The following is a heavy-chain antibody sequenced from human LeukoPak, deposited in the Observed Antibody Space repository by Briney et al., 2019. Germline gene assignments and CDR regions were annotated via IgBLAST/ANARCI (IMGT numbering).Heavy chain of an antibody. D-gene: IGHD2-15*01. CDR3: ARDHSFKRGYCSGGSCSLGFDY. J-gene: IGHJ4*02. V-gene: IGHV3-11*01. Sequence: PGGSLRLSCAASGFTFSDYYMSWIRQAPGKGLEWVSYISSSGSTIYYADSVKGRFTISRDNAKNSLYLQMNSLRAEDTAVYYCARDHSFKRGYCSGGSCSLGFDYWGQGTLVTVSS. CDR2: ISSSGSTI. CDR1: GFTFSDYY.